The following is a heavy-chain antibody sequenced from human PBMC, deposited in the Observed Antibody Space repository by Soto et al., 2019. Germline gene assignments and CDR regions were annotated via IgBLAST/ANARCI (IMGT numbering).Heavy chain of an antibody. J-gene: IGHJ4*02. CDR1: GFSLSDDG. Sequence: ASVKVSCKASGFSLSDDGISWMRQAPGQGLDWVGWISPYIDNTNYAQKFQDRVTLTTDTSTSTAYMELRSLRSHDTAVYYCAKAYIVSTITTFDSWGQGTLVTVS. CDR3: AKAYIVSTITTFDS. CDR2: ISPYIDNT. D-gene: IGHD5-12*01. V-gene: IGHV1-18*01.